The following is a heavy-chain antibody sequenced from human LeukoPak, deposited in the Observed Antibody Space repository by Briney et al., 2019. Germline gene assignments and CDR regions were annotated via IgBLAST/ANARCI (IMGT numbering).Heavy chain of an antibody. D-gene: IGHD6-6*01. CDR1: GYTFTSYG. Sequence: GASVKVSCKASGYTFTSYGISWVRQAPGQGLEWMGWISAYNGNTNYAQKLQGRVTMTTDTSTSTAYMELRSLRSDDTAVYYCARESWQLVPEYYYYMDVWGKGTTVTVSS. J-gene: IGHJ6*03. V-gene: IGHV1-18*01. CDR2: ISAYNGNT. CDR3: ARESWQLVPEYYYYMDV.